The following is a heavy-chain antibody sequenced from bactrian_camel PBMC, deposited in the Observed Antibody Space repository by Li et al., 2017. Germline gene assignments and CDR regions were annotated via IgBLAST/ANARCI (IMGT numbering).Heavy chain of an antibody. J-gene: IGHJ4*01. D-gene: IGHD4*01. CDR2: IDTGGST. CDR1: LFSYPY. V-gene: IGHV3S10*01. Sequence: DVQLVESGGGLVQPGGSLRLSCTSSLFSYPYMTWVRQGPGKGLEWISTIDTGGSTYYADSVRGRFTISEDNAKNTVYLQMSSLKPEDTAVYYCAATVIRAANCPSSPNLYTHWGQGTQVTVS. CDR3: AATVIRAANCPSSPNLYTH.